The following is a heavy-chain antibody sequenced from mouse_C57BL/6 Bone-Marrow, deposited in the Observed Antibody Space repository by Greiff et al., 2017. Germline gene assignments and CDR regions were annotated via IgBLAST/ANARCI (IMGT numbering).Heavy chain of an antibody. CDR1: GYTFTDYS. CDR3: ARDDDDDGGDF. Sequence: QVQLQQSGAELVKPGASVKLSCKASGYTFTDYSMHWVKQRPGQGLEWIGEINPGSGCTNYNQKFKGKATLTVDTSSSTAYMELSSLTSEDSAVYYCARDDDDDGGDFWGQGTVVTVS. V-gene: IGHV1-77*01. J-gene: IGHJ3*01. CDR2: INPGSGCT.